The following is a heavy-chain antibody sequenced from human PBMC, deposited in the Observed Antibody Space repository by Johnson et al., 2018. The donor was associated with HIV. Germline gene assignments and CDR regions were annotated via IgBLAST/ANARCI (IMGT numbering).Heavy chain of an antibody. V-gene: IGHV3-7*03. D-gene: IGHD1-26*01. CDR2: IKHDGSEK. CDR3: ARWSTEGSDAFDI. CDR1: GFSFSSYW. J-gene: IGHJ3*02. Sequence: VQLVESGGGLVKPGGSLRLSCAASGFSFSSYWMSWVRQAPGKGLEWVANIKHDGSEKYYVDSVKGRFTISRDNAKNSLYLQMNSLRAEDTALYYCARWSTEGSDAFDIWGQGTMVTVSS.